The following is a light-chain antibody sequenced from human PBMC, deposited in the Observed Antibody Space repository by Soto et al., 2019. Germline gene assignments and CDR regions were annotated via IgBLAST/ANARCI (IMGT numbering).Light chain of an antibody. CDR2: QDS. CDR1: KLGDKY. V-gene: IGLV3-1*01. CDR3: QAWDSSTGV. Sequence: SYELTQPPSVSVSPGQTASITCSGDKLGDKYARWYQQKPGQSPVLVIYQDSKRPSGIPERFSGSNSGNTATLTISGTQAMDEADYSCQAWDSSTGVFGTATKLTVL. J-gene: IGLJ1*01.